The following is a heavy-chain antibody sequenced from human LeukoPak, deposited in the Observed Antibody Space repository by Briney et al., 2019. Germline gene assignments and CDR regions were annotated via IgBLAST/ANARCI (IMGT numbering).Heavy chain of an antibody. J-gene: IGHJ4*02. Sequence: PGGSLRLSCAASGFTFNSYWMHWVRQAPGKGLLWVSHIINDVGSTNYAHSVKGRVTISRDNAKNTVYLQMNSLRAEDAAVYYCARSDGGFDYWGQGSLVTVSS. CDR2: IINDVGST. CDR1: GFTFNSYW. CDR3: ARSDGGFDY. D-gene: IGHD5-24*01. V-gene: IGHV3-74*01.